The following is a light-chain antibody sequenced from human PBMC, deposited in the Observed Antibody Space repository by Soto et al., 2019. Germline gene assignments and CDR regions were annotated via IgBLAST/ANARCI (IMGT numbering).Light chain of an antibody. Sequence: EIVLTQSPATLSLSPGERVTLSCGASQSLTNNFLAWYQQRPGLAPKLLIFDVSTRATGIPDRFSGSGSGTDFTLTISRLEPEDFAVYYCQRFDNSPTFGGGTKVECK. J-gene: IGKJ4*01. CDR3: QRFDNSPT. CDR1: QSLTNNF. CDR2: DVS. V-gene: IGKV3D-20*01.